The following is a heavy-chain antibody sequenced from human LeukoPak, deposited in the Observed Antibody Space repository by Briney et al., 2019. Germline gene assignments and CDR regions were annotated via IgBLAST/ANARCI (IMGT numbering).Heavy chain of an antibody. CDR1: GFTFSTDA. Sequence: GGSLRLSCAASGFTFSTDAMTWVRQAPGKGLQWVSAISGSGGDTYYEDSVKGRFTISRDNSKKMMYLQMNSLRAEDTAVYYCARDSSGWSKNYWGQGTLVTVSS. J-gene: IGHJ4*02. V-gene: IGHV3-23*01. CDR3: ARDSSGWSKNY. D-gene: IGHD6-19*01. CDR2: ISGSGGDT.